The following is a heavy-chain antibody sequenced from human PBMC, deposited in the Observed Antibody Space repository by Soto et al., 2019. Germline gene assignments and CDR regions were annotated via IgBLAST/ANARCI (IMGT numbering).Heavy chain of an antibody. CDR2: IYYSGST. CDR3: ARVDDFSDGFDY. CDR1: GGPRSIVEIY. Sequence: LSGKCIDLGGPRSIVEIYWSWIRQPPGKGLELIGNIYYSGSTYYNASLSSRAIMSVDTSQNQFSLKLSSLTAADTAVYFCARVDDFSDGFDYWGPGAVVPV. D-gene: IGHD4-17*01. V-gene: IGHV4-30-4*01. J-gene: IGHJ4*02.